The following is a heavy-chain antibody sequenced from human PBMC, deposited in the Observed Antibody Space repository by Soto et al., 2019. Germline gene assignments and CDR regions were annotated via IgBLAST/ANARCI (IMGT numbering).Heavy chain of an antibody. V-gene: IGHV4-4*02. D-gene: IGHD3-16*01. Sequence: QVQLQESGPGLVKPSGTLSLICAVSGGSINNTNWWSWVRQSPGKGLEWIGEIYHSGSTTYNPSLKSRVTISVDKSKNQFSLNLSSVTAADTAVYYCAKGEYDYVWGSYRINWFDSWGQGTLVTVSS. J-gene: IGHJ5*01. CDR1: GGSINNTNW. CDR2: IYHSGST. CDR3: AKGEYDYVWGSYRINWFDS.